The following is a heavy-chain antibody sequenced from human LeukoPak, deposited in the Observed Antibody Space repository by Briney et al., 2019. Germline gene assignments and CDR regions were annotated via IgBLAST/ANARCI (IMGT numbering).Heavy chain of an antibody. V-gene: IGHV4-39*07. CDR1: GGSISSSSYY. D-gene: IGHD2-15*01. J-gene: IGHJ4*02. CDR2: IYYSGST. Sequence: PSETLSLTCTVSGGSISSSSYYWGWIRQPPGKGLEWIGSIYYSGSTYYNPSLKSRVTISVDTSKNQFSLKLSSVTAADTAVYYCASWGSAVVAAPTLFDYWGQGTLVTVSS. CDR3: ASWGSAVVAAPTLFDY.